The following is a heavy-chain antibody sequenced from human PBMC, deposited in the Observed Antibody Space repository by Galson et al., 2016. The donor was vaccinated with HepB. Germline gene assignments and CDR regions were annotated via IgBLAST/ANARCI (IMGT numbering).Heavy chain of an antibody. CDR1: GFIFSTFA. J-gene: IGHJ4*02. V-gene: IGHV3-23*01. CDR3: AKLGGREWIQLSEWPGAHFDS. D-gene: IGHD5-18*01. CDR2: ISGSGGST. Sequence: SLRLSCAASGFIFSTFAINWVRQAPGKGLEWVSSISGSGGSTYYEDSVQGRFTISRDNSKNTVYLHMESLIAEDTAVYYCAKLGGREWIQLSEWPGAHFDSWGQGTQVTVSS.